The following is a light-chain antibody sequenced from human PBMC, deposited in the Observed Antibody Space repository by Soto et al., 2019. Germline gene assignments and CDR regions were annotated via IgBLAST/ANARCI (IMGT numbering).Light chain of an antibody. CDR2: GAS. J-gene: IGKJ1*01. CDR1: QSVSSSY. CDR3: QQYGSSPRT. V-gene: IGKV3-20*01. Sequence: IGLTQSAGTLSLSPGERSTLSCRPSQSVSSSYLAWYQQKPGHAPRLLIYGASSRATGIPDRFSGSGSGTDFTLTISRLEPEDFAVYYCQQYGSSPRTFGQGTKVDIK.